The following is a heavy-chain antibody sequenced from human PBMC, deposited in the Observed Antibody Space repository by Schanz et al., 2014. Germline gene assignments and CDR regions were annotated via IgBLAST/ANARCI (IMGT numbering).Heavy chain of an antibody. CDR1: GTSISSAY. D-gene: IGHD1-26*01. CDR2: IYYRGNT. V-gene: IGHV4-31*03. CDR3: ARVPEPGWFDP. J-gene: IGHJ5*02. Sequence: QVRLQESGPGLVKPSQTLSLTCTVSGTSISSAYWSWIRQHPGKGLEWIGFIYYRGNTYYNPSLKSRVSISLDPSKTQFFLNLNSLTAADTAVYYCARVPEPGWFDPWGQGTLVTVSS.